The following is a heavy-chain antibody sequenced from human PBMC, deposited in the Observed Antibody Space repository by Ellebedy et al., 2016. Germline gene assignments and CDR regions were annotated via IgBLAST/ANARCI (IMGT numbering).Heavy chain of an antibody. Sequence: ASVKVSXXASGYTFTGYYMHWVRQAPGQGLEWMGWINPNSGNTGYAQKFQDRVTMTRNTSINTAYMELSSLRSEDTAVYYCYCSSTSDYWGQGTLVTVSS. J-gene: IGHJ4*02. D-gene: IGHD2-2*01. CDR1: GYTFTGYY. CDR2: INPNSGNT. CDR3: YCSSTSDY. V-gene: IGHV1-8*02.